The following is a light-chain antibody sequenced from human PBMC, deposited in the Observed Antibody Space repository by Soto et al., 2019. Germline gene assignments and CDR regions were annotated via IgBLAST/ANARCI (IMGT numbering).Light chain of an antibody. V-gene: IGKV1-33*01. Sequence: DFQMTQSPSSLSASVGDRVTITCHASQDINNYLNWYQQKPGKAPKLLIYDASNLETGVPSRFSGSGSGTDFTFTISSLQPEDIATYYCQQYDNLPLTFGGGTKVDIK. CDR2: DAS. J-gene: IGKJ4*01. CDR3: QQYDNLPLT. CDR1: QDINNY.